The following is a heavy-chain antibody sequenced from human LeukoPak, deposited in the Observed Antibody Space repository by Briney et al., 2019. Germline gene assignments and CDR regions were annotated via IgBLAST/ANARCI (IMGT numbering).Heavy chain of an antibody. D-gene: IGHD3-22*01. V-gene: IGHV3-21*01. CDR3: ARGHSSGYYYDFDY. CDR2: ISSSSSYI. Sequence: GGSLRLSCAASGFTFSRYSMNWVRQAPGKGLEGVSSISSSSSYIYYADSVKGRFTISRDNARNSLYLQMNSLRAEDTAVYYCARGHSSGYYYDFDYWGQGTLVTVSS. J-gene: IGHJ4*02. CDR1: GFTFSRYS.